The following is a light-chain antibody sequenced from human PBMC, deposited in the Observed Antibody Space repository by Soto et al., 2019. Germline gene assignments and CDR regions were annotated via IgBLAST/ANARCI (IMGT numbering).Light chain of an antibody. Sequence: QSVLPQPASVSGSPGQSITISCTGTSSDVGGYNYVSWYQQHPGKAPKLMIYDVSNRPSGVSNRFSGSKSGNTASLTISGLQAEDEADYYCNSYTTSSTYVFGTGTEVTVL. CDR1: SSDVGGYNY. V-gene: IGLV2-14*01. J-gene: IGLJ1*01. CDR3: NSYTTSSTYV. CDR2: DVS.